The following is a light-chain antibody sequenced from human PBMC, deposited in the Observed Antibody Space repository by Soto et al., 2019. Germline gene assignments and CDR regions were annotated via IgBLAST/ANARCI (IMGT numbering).Light chain of an antibody. CDR2: SIN. V-gene: IGLV2-8*01. CDR1: RSYIRGTSF. Sequence: QSALTQPRSASGTPGRSVIISCTETRSYIRGTSFIAWYQLHPEVAPELLIFSINSRPSGHDGRFSGSNSGNTTTLDVSGLQAEDEADYYRGAYAGSANFVFRGRSKVT. CDR3: GAYAGSANFV. J-gene: IGLJ1*01.